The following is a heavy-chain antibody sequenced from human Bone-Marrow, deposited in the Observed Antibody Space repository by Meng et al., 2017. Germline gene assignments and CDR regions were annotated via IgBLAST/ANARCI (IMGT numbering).Heavy chain of an antibody. J-gene: IGHJ4*02. V-gene: IGHV3-9*01. CDR2: ISWNSGSI. Sequence: GGSLRLSCAASGFTFDDYAMHWVRQAPGKGLEWVSGISWNSGSIGYADSVKGRFTISRDNAKNSLYLQMNSLRAEDTAVYYCAKALRMSTSFDYWGQGTLVTVSS. CDR1: GFTFDDYA. D-gene: IGHD2-15*01. CDR3: AKALRMSTSFDY.